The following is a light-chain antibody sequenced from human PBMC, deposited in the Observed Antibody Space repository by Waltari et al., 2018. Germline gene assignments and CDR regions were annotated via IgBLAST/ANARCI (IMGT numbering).Light chain of an antibody. V-gene: IGKV3-15*01. CDR2: AAS. CDR1: QSVSSN. CDR3: QQYDNWPKT. Sequence: IVMTQSQATLSVSPGERATLPCRARQSVSSNLAWYQQKPGQSPRLLIYAASTRATGIPARFSGSGSGTEFTLTISSMQSEDFAVYFCQQYDNWPKTFGQGTKVEIK. J-gene: IGKJ1*01.